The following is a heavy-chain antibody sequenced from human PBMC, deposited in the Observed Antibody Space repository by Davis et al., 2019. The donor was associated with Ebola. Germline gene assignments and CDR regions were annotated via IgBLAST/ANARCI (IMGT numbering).Heavy chain of an antibody. Sequence: PGGSLRLSCAVYGGSFSGYYWSWIRQPPGKGLEWIGEINHSGSTNYNPSLKSRVTISVDTSKNQFSLKLSSVTAADTAVYYCARGYYDSSGYHYYFDYWGQGTLVTVSS. CDR1: GGSFSGYY. CDR2: INHSGST. D-gene: IGHD3-22*01. J-gene: IGHJ4*02. CDR3: ARGYYDSSGYHYYFDY. V-gene: IGHV4-34*01.